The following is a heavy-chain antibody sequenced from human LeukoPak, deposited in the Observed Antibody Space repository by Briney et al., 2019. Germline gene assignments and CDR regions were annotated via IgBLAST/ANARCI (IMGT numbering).Heavy chain of an antibody. Sequence: GGSLKISCKGSGYSFTSYWIGWVRQMPGKGLEWMGIIYPGDSDTRYSPSFQGQVTISADKSISTAYLQWSSLKASDTAMYYCARQRIAAAADSDFDYWGQGTLVTVSS. CDR3: ARQRIAAAADSDFDY. CDR2: IYPGDSDT. D-gene: IGHD6-13*01. J-gene: IGHJ4*02. V-gene: IGHV5-51*01. CDR1: GYSFTSYW.